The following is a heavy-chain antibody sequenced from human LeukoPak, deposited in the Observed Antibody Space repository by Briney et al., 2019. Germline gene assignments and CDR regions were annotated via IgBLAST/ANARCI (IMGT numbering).Heavy chain of an antibody. CDR1: GFAFDAYA. CDR2: ISWNSGSI. D-gene: IGHD2-15*01. CDR3: AKVYSGGSYYYYGLDA. Sequence: PGGSLRLSCAASGFAFDAYAMHWVRQAPGKGLEWVSGISWNSGSIGYADSVKGRFIIFRDNAKNSLYLQMNSLRAEDTALYYCAKVYSGGSYYYYGLDAWGQGTMVTVSS. J-gene: IGHJ6*02. V-gene: IGHV3-9*01.